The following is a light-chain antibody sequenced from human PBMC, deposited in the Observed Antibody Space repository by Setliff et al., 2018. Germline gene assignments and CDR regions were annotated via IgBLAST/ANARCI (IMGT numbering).Light chain of an antibody. CDR2: DVS. CDR3: SSYASSSIPDV. V-gene: IGLV2-11*01. CDR1: SSDVGGYNY. J-gene: IGLJ1*01. Sequence: QSVLTRPRSVSGSPGQSVTISCTGTSSDVGGYNYVSWYQQHPGKAPKLMIYDVSKRPSGVPDRFSGSKSGNTASLTISGLQAEDEADYYCSSYASSSIPDVFGSGTKVTVL.